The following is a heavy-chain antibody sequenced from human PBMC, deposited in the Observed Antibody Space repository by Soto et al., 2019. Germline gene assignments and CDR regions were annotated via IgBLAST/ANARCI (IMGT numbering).Heavy chain of an antibody. CDR2: IIPIFGTA. J-gene: IGHJ1*01. CDR1: GGTFSSYA. CDR3: ARSLGRHLYSSGWNEYFQH. D-gene: IGHD6-19*01. V-gene: IGHV1-69*01. Sequence: QVQLVQSGAEVKKPGSSVKVSCKASGGTFSSYAISWVRQAPGQGLEWMGGIIPIFGTANYAQKFQGRVTITADESTSTAYMELSSLRSEDTAVYYCARSLGRHLYSSGWNEYFQHWGQGTLVIVSS.